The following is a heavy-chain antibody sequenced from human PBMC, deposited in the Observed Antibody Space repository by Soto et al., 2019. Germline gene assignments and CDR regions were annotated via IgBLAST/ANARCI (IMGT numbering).Heavy chain of an antibody. Sequence: QLVESGGGLVKPGGSLALSCAGSGFAFTNVWLHWVRQAPGKGLEWVGRIKSKPDGETNDYAPPVKGIFTISREDSTNTLYLHMDSLQTEESSLYFCNPYYDIGCVHTPLWGQGTLVTVSS. CDR3: NPYYDIGCVHTPL. CDR2: IKSKPDGETN. D-gene: IGHD3-9*01. J-gene: IGHJ4*02. V-gene: IGHV3-15*07. CDR1: GFAFTNVW.